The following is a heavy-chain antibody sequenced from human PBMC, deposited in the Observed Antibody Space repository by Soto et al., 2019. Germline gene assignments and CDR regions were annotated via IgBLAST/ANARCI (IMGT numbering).Heavy chain of an antibody. J-gene: IGHJ5*02. CDR1: GGSISSYY. D-gene: IGHD1-7*01. CDR3: ARKNYVSWFDP. Sequence: SETLSLTCTVSGGSISSYYWSWIRQPPGKGLEWIGYIYYSGSTNYNPSLKSRVTISVDTSKNQFSLKLSSVTAVDTAVYYCARKNYVSWFDPWGQGTLVTVSS. CDR2: IYYSGST. V-gene: IGHV4-59*01.